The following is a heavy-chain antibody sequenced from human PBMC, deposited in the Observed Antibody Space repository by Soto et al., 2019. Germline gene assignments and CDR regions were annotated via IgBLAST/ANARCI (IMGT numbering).Heavy chain of an antibody. V-gene: IGHV3-9*01. CDR3: AKDMAWGMVRGVIPPYMDV. CDR1: GFTFDDYA. Sequence: GGSLRLSCAASGFTFDDYAMHWVRQAPGKGLEWVSGISWNSGSIGYADSVKGRFTISRDNAKNSLYLQMNSLRAEDTALYYCAKDMAWGMVRGVIPPYMDVWGKGTTVTVSS. D-gene: IGHD3-10*01. J-gene: IGHJ6*03. CDR2: ISWNSGSI.